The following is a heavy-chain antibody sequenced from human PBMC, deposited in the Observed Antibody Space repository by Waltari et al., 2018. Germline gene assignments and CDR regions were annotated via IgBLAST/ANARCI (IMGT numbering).Heavy chain of an antibody. CDR2: INPGNGNT. D-gene: IGHD3-22*01. CDR1: GYTFTTFA. CDR3: ATNVWLPNLNFDS. J-gene: IGHJ4*02. Sequence: QVQLVQSGAEVKEPGASVKVSCKATGYTFTTFAMPWVRQAPGQGLEWMGWINPGNGNTKYVQKFQARVTITRDTFASTVYMDLRSLRSEDTAVYFCATNVWLPNLNFDSWGQGTLVTVSS. V-gene: IGHV1-3*01.